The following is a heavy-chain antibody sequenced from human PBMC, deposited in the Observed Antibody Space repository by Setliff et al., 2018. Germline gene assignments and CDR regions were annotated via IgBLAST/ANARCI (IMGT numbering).Heavy chain of an antibody. Sequence: KTSETLSLTCTVPGGSISSISYYWGWIRQPPGKGLEWIGTVYDSGTTYYNPSLKSRVTISIDKSKNHFSVNLTSVTAADTAVYYCARGGGRYHAASWGQGILVTVSS. CDR2: VYDSGTT. D-gene: IGHD1-26*01. CDR3: ARGGGRYHAAS. CDR1: GGSISSISYY. V-gene: IGHV4-39*07. J-gene: IGHJ5*02.